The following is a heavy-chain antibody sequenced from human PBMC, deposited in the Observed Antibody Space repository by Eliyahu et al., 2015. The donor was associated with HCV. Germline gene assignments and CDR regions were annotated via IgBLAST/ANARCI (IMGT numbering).Heavy chain of an antibody. V-gene: IGHV3-9*01. D-gene: IGHD4-17*01. CDR1: GFTFDDYA. J-gene: IGHJ4*02. CDR2: ISWDSGSI. Sequence: EVQLVESGGGLVQPGXSLRLSCAASGFTFDDYAMHWVRQAPGKGLEWVSGISWDSGSIGYADSVKGRFTISRDNDKSSLYLQMNSLKSDDTAFYYCAKDSRGDPGYWGQGTLVTVSS. CDR3: AKDSRGDPGY.